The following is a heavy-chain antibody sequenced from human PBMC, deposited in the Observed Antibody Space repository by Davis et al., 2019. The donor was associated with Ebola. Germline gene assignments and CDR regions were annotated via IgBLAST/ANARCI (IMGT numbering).Heavy chain of an antibody. CDR3: ARTGRYDSSGYSPGVIDY. Sequence: SVKVSCKASGGTFSSYAISWVRQAPGQGLERMGRIIPILGIANYAQKFQGRVTMTRDTSTSTVYMELSSLRSEDTAVYYCARTGRYDSSGYSPGVIDYWGQGTLVTVSS. D-gene: IGHD3-22*01. J-gene: IGHJ4*02. CDR2: IIPILGIA. CDR1: GGTFSSYA. V-gene: IGHV1-69*04.